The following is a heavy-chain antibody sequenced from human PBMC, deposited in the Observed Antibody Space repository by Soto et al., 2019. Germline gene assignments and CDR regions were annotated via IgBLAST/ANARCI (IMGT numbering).Heavy chain of an antibody. D-gene: IGHD5-12*01. CDR3: ARQVAHVTHDAFDI. J-gene: IGHJ3*02. CDR1: GGSISSYY. Sequence: SATLSLTCTVSGGSISSYYWSWIRQPPGKGLEWIGYIYYSGSTNYNPSLKSRVTISVDTSKNQFSLKLSSVTAADTAVYYCARQVAHVTHDAFDIWGQGTVVTV. CDR2: IYYSGST. V-gene: IGHV4-59*08.